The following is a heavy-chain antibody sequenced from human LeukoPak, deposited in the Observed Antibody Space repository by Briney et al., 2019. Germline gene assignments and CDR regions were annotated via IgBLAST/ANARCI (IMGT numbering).Heavy chain of an antibody. CDR3: ATDLGYCSSTSCEGNNWFDP. Sequence: ASVKVSCKVSGYTLTELSMHWVRQAPGKGLEWMGGFDPEDGETIYAQKFQGRVTMTEDISTDTAYMELSSLRSEDTAVYYCATDLGYCSSTSCEGNNWFDPWGQGTLVTVSS. J-gene: IGHJ5*02. V-gene: IGHV1-24*01. D-gene: IGHD2-2*01. CDR2: FDPEDGET. CDR1: GYTLTELS.